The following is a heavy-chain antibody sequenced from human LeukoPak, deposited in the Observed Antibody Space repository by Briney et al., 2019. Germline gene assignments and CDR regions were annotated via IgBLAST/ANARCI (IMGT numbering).Heavy chain of an antibody. V-gene: IGHV3-9*01. CDR1: GFTFDEYG. Sequence: PGRSLRLSCTASGFTFDEYGMHWVRQPPGKGLEWVSGISWNSDTILYAASVKGRFTISRDNAKNSLFLQMNSLRAEDTALYFCAKALPPGSLFLPFEYWGQGTLVTVSS. J-gene: IGHJ4*02. D-gene: IGHD3-10*01. CDR3: AKALPPGSLFLPFEY. CDR2: ISWNSDTI.